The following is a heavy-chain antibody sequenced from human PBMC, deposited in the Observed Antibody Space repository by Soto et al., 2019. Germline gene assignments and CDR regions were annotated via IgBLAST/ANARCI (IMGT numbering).Heavy chain of an antibody. V-gene: IGHV1-69*12. D-gene: IGHD4-17*01. CDR3: ATGPDYAGYFDY. CDR1: GGTFSNYA. CDR2: IIRPFGTP. Sequence: QVRLVQSGAEVKKPGSSVKVSCKASGGTFSNYAISWVRQAPGQGLEWMGGIIRPFGTPNYAQKFQGRVTITADESMTTAYMELSGLRSEDTAVYYCATGPDYAGYFDYWGRGTLVTVSS. J-gene: IGHJ4*02.